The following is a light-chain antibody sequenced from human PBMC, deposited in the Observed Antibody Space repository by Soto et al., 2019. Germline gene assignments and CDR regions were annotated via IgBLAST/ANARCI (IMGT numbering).Light chain of an antibody. J-gene: IGKJ2*01. CDR2: GAS. Sequence: EIVLTQSPGTLSLSPGERATLSCRASQSVSSSYLAWYQQRPGQAPRLLIYGASSRATGIPDRFSGTGSGTDFTLTISRLEPEDFAVYYCKQSVSSPYTFGQGTKLEIK. V-gene: IGKV3-20*01. CDR1: QSVSSSY. CDR3: KQSVSSPYT.